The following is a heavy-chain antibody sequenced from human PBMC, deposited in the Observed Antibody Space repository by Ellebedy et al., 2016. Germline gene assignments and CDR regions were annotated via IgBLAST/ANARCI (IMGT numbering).Heavy chain of an antibody. D-gene: IGHD3-10*01. CDR3: ARAIPYGSGSYYFDN. V-gene: IGHV4-34*01. CDR2: TNLYRNT. CDR1: GGSFSGYY. J-gene: IGHJ4*02. Sequence: GSLRLSXDVNGGSFSGYYWSWVRQPPGQGLEWIGATNLYRNTNYNPSLKSRVTISVDTSKNQLSLKLTSATAADTAVYYCARAIPYGSGSYYFDNWGLGNLVTVSS.